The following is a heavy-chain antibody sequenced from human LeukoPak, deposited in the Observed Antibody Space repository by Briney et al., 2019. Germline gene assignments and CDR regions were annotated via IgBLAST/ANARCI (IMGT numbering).Heavy chain of an antibody. J-gene: IGHJ6*02. CDR2: IYYSGST. CDR1: GGSFSGYY. Sequence: PSETLSLTCAVYGGSFSGYYWSWIRQPPGKGLEWIGSIYYSGSTYYNPSLKSRVTISVDRSKNQFSLKLSSVTAADTAVYYCASTYSYGQDYYYGMDVWGQGTTVTVSS. CDR3: ASTYSYGQDYYYGMDV. V-gene: IGHV4-34*01. D-gene: IGHD5-18*01.